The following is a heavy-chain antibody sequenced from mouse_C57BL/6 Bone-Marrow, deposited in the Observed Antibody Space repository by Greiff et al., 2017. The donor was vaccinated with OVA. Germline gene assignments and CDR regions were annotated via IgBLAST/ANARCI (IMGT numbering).Heavy chain of an antibody. CDR2: ISNGGGST. Sequence: EVKLVESGGGLVQPGGSLKLSCAASGFTFSDYYMYWVRQTPEKRLEWVAYISNGGGSTYSPDTVKGRFTISRDNAKNTLYLQMSRLKSEDTAMYYCARRGYYDGYYGAMDYWGQGTSVTVSS. V-gene: IGHV5-12*01. CDR1: GFTFSDYY. CDR3: ARRGYYDGYYGAMDY. D-gene: IGHD2-3*01. J-gene: IGHJ4*01.